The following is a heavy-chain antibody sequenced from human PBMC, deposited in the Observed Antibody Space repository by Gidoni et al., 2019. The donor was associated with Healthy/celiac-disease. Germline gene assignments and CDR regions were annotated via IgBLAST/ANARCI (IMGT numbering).Heavy chain of an antibody. Sequence: QVQLQESGPGLVKPSQTLSLTCTVSGGSISSGSYYWSWIRQPAGKGLAWIGRIYTSGSNNYNPSLKIRVTISVDTSKNQFSLKLSSVTAADTAVYYCARSRQDDYYYYYMDVWGKGTTVTVSS. V-gene: IGHV4-61*02. CDR1: GGSISSGSYY. CDR3: ARSRQDDYYYYYMDV. J-gene: IGHJ6*03. CDR2: IYTSGSN.